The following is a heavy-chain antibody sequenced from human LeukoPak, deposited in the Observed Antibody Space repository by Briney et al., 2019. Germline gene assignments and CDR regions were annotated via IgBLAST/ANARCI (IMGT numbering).Heavy chain of an antibody. J-gene: IGHJ5*01. Sequence: SETLSLTCAVYGGSFSGYYWSWIRQPPGKGLEWIGEINHSGSTNYNPSLKSRVTISVDTSENQFSLKLSSVTAAGTAVYYCARQANGSGSYYNDSWGQGTLVTVSS. CDR3: ARQANGSGSYYNDS. D-gene: IGHD3-10*01. CDR2: INHSGST. CDR1: GGSFSGYY. V-gene: IGHV4-34*01.